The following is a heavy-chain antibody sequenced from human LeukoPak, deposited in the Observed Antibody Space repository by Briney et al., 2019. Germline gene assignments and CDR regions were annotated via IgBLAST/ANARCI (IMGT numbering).Heavy chain of an antibody. Sequence: NSSETLSLTCTVSGGSISSYYWSWIRQPPGKGLEWIGYIYYSGSTNYKPSLKSRVTISVDTSKNQFSLKLSSVTAADTAVYYCARDGYNPYYYMDVWGKGTTVTISS. CDR2: IYYSGST. J-gene: IGHJ6*03. CDR3: ARDGYNPYYYMDV. CDR1: GGSISSYY. V-gene: IGHV4-59*01. D-gene: IGHD1-14*01.